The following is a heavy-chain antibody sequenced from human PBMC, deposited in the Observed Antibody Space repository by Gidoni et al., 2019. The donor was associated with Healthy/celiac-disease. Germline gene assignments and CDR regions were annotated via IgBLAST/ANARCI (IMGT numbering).Heavy chain of an antibody. CDR2: IYWNDDK. V-gene: IGHV2-5*01. D-gene: IGHD6-6*01. CDR3: AHRGHLAARDPNYFDY. CDR1: GFSLSPSGVG. Sequence: QITLKESGPTLVKPTQTLTLTCTFSGFSLSPSGVGVGWIRQPPGKALEWLALIYWNDDKRYSPSLKSRLTITKDTSKNQVVLTMTNMDPVDTATYYCAHRGHLAARDPNYFDYWGQGTLVTVSS. J-gene: IGHJ4*02.